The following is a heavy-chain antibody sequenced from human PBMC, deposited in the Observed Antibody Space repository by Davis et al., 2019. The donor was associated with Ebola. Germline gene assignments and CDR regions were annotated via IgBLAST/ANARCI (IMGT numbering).Heavy chain of an antibody. CDR2: INPSGGST. V-gene: IGHV1-46*01. J-gene: IGHJ4*02. CDR3: ARETYCGGDCYSYYFDY. D-gene: IGHD2-21*01. Sequence: ASVKVSCKASGYTFTSYYMHWVRQAPGQGLEWMGIINPSGGSTSYAQKFQGRVTMTRDTSTSTVYMELSSLRSEDTAVYYCARETYCGGDCYSYYFDYWGQGTLVTVSP. CDR1: GYTFTSYY.